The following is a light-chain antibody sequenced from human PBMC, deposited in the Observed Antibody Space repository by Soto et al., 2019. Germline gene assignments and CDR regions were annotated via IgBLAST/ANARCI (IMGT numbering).Light chain of an antibody. Sequence: QSVLTQPASVSGSPGQSITISCTGTSSDVGGYNYVSWYQQHPGKAPKLMIYDVSNRPSGVSNRFSGSKSGNTASLTISGLQAEAEADYYRSSYTSSSTPVVFGGGTKLTVL. J-gene: IGLJ2*01. V-gene: IGLV2-14*01. CDR1: SSDVGGYNY. CDR2: DVS. CDR3: SSYTSSSTPVV.